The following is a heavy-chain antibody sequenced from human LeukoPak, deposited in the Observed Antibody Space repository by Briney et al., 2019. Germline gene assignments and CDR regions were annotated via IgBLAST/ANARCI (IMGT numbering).Heavy chain of an antibody. CDR1: GFTFNSYE. J-gene: IGHJ4*02. D-gene: IGHD6-13*01. V-gene: IGHV3-48*03. CDR2: ISSSGSTI. CDR3: ARDNGGDIAAARGGFDY. Sequence: GGSLRLSCAASGFTFNSYEMNWVRQAPGKGLEWVSYISSSGSTIYYADSVKGRFTISRDNAKNSLYLQMNSLRAEDTAVYYCARDNGGDIAAARGGFDYWGQGTLVTVSS.